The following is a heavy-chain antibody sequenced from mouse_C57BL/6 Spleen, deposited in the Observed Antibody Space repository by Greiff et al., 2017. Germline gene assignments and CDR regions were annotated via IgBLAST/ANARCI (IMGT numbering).Heavy chain of an antibody. Sequence: VQLQQPGAELVRPGSSVKLSCKASGYTFTSYWMHWVKQRPIPGLEWIGNIDPSDSETHYNQKFKDKATLTVDKSSSTAYMQLSSLTSEDSAVYYCARSYYGSRGYFDVWGTGTTVTVSS. V-gene: IGHV1-52*01. CDR3: ARSYYGSRGYFDV. J-gene: IGHJ1*03. CDR1: GYTFTSYW. CDR2: IDPSDSET. D-gene: IGHD1-1*01.